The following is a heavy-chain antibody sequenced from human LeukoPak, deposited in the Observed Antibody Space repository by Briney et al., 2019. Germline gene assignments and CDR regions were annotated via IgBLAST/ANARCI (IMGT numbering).Heavy chain of an antibody. J-gene: IGHJ5*02. Sequence: PSETPFLTCTFSGGSLSSSSYYWGWIRQPPGKGLEWIGSIYYSGSTYYNPSLKSRVTISVDTSKNQFSLKLSSVTAADAAVYYCARVVRGYDSSGYYSNWFDPWGQGTLVTVSS. CDR3: ARVVRGYDSSGYYSNWFDP. CDR1: GGSLSSSSYY. V-gene: IGHV4-39*07. D-gene: IGHD3-22*01. CDR2: IYYSGST.